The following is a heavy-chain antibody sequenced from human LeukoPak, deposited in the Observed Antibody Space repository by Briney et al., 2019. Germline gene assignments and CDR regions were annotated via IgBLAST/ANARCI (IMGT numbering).Heavy chain of an antibody. CDR3: ARRGDSQATIDY. Sequence: SETLSLTCAVYGGSLSGDYWSWIRQPPGKGLEWIGEINHSGSTNYNPSLKSRVTISVDTSKNQFSLKLSSVTAADTAVYYCARRGDSQATIDYWGQGTLVTVSS. CDR1: GGSLSGDY. D-gene: IGHD3-16*01. CDR2: INHSGST. J-gene: IGHJ4*02. V-gene: IGHV4-34*01.